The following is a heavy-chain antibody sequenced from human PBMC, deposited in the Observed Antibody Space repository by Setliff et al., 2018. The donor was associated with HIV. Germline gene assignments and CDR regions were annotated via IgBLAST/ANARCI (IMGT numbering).Heavy chain of an antibody. CDR2: IYHSGSI. CDR1: GYSISSGYY. D-gene: IGHD6-13*01. Sequence: TSETLSLTCTVSGYSISSGYYWGWIRQPPGKGLEWIGSIYHSGSIYYNPSLKSRVTISIDTSKNQFSLKLTSVTSADTAVYFCARGLSSPFATGLWGQGTLVTAPQ. CDR3: ARGLSSPFATGL. J-gene: IGHJ4*02. V-gene: IGHV4-38-2*02.